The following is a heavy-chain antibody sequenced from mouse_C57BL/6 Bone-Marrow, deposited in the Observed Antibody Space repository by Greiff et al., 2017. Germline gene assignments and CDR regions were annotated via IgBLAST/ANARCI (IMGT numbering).Heavy chain of an antibody. J-gene: IGHJ2*01. CDR2: IYPGDGDN. V-gene: IGHV1-82*01. CDR3: ARVRKGY. Sequence: VQLQESGPELVQPGASVKISCKASGYAFSSSWMNWVKQRPGKGLEWIGRIYPGDGDNNYNGKFKGKATLAAYKSSSTAYMQLSSLTSEDSAFYFCARVRKGYWGQGTTLTVSS. CDR1: GYAFSSSW.